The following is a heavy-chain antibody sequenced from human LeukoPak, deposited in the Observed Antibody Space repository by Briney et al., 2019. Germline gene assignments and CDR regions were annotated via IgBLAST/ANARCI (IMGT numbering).Heavy chain of an antibody. V-gene: IGHV3-9*01. CDR1: GFTFDDYA. CDR3: ARSEAKADY. CDR2: ISWNSGSI. Sequence: SGRSLRLSCAASGFTFDDYAMHWVRQAPGKGLEWVSGISWNSGSIGYADSVKGRFTISRDNAKNSLYLQMNSLRAEDTAVYYCARSEAKADYWGQGTLVTVSS. D-gene: IGHD1-14*01. J-gene: IGHJ4*02.